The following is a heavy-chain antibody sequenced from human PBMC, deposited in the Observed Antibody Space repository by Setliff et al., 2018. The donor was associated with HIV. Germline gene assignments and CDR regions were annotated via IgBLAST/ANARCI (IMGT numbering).Heavy chain of an antibody. CDR1: GFTFDDYA. J-gene: IGHJ5*01. CDR2: IGGSGDST. D-gene: IGHD3-9*01. CDR3: ARDRPYTWDANDRINWLDS. Sequence: GGSLRLSCAASGFTFDDYAMHWVRQAPGKGLEWVSTIGGSGDSTYYADSVKGRCTVSRDNSRNTLYLHINSLRAEDTAVYYCARDRPYTWDANDRINWLDSWGQGTLVTVSS. V-gene: IGHV3-23*01.